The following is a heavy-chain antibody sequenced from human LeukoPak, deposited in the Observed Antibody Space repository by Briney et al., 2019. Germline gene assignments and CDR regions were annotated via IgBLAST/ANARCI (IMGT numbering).Heavy chain of an antibody. CDR1: GYSFTSYW. Sequence: GESLKISCKGSGYSFTSYWISWVRQMPGKGLEWMGRIDPSDSYTNYSPSFQGHVTISADKSISTAYLQWSSLKASDTAMYYCAGQQPDTAMVTSSDYWGQGTLVTVSS. CDR2: IDPSDSYT. D-gene: IGHD5-18*01. V-gene: IGHV5-10-1*01. CDR3: AGQQPDTAMVTSSDY. J-gene: IGHJ4*02.